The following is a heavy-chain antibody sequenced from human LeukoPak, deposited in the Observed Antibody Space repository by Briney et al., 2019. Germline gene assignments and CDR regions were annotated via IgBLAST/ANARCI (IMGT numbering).Heavy chain of an antibody. V-gene: IGHV3-15*01. CDR2: IKRETDGGTI. J-gene: IGHJ1*01. CDR3: TTDRYYDNSELQFQH. D-gene: IGHD3-22*01. Sequence: GGSLRLSCAASGFTLNNAWMSWVRQAPGKGLEWLGRIKRETDGGTIDYAAPVKGRFTISRDDSRNTLYLQMDSLRIEDTAVYYCTTDRYYDNSELQFQHWGQGTLVTVSS. CDR1: GFTLNNAW.